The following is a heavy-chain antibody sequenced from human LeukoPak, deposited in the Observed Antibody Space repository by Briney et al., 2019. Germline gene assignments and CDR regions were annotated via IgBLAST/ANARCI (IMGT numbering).Heavy chain of an antibody. J-gene: IGHJ4*02. D-gene: IGHD4-11*01. V-gene: IGHV3-23*01. CDR2: ISGSGGST. CDR3: AKDRSDYSNKRGFDY. CDR1: GFTVSSNY. Sequence: GGSLRLSCAASGFTVSSNYMSWVRQAPGKGLEWVSGISGSGGSTYYADSVKGRFTISRDNSKNTLYLQMNSLTAEDTAVYYCAKDRSDYSNKRGFDYWGQGTLVTVSS.